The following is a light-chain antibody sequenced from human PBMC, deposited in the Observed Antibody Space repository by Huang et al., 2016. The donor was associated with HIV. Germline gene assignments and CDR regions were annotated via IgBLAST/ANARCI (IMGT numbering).Light chain of an antibody. Sequence: DIQMTQSPSTLSASVGDRVTITCRARQSISNYLAWYQQKPGKAPKLLIYKSSTLESGVPSRVSGSGSGTEVTLTISSLQPDDFATYYCQQYNSYRTFGQGTKVEIK. CDR3: QQYNSYRT. CDR2: KSS. V-gene: IGKV1-5*03. J-gene: IGKJ1*01. CDR1: QSISNY.